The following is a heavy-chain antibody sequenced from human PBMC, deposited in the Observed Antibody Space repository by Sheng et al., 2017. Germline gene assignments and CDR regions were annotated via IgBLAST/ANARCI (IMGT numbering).Heavy chain of an antibody. V-gene: IGHV4-39*07. CDR2: IYYSGST. Sequence: QLQLQESGPGLVKPSETLSLTCTVSGGSISSSSYYWGWIRQPPGKGLEWIGSIYYSGSTYYNPSLKSRVTISVDTSKNQFSLKLSSVTAADTAVYYCASENRFDCSGGSCYYFDYWGQGTLVTVS. CDR3: ASENRFDCSGGSCYYFDY. CDR1: GGSISSSSYY. J-gene: IGHJ4*02. D-gene: IGHD2-15*01.